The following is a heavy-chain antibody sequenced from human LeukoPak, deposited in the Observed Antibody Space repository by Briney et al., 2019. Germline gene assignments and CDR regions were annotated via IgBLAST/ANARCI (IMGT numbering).Heavy chain of an antibody. CDR3: ARGSTEAPGIAAAGTHNWFDP. Sequence: ASVKVSCKASGYTFTSYGISWVRRAPGQGLEWMGWISAYNGNTNYAQKLQGRVTMTTDTSTSTAYMELRSLRSDDTAVYYCARGSTEAPGIAAAGTHNWFDPWGQGTLVTVSS. CDR2: ISAYNGNT. CDR1: GYTFTSYG. V-gene: IGHV1-18*01. J-gene: IGHJ5*02. D-gene: IGHD6-13*01.